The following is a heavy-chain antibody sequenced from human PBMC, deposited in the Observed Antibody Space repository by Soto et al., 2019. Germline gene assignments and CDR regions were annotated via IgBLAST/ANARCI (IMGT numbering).Heavy chain of an antibody. J-gene: IGHJ4*02. CDR2: FYYSGTT. V-gene: IGHV4-39*01. CDR1: GDSITASYSN. Sequence: SETLSLTCTVSGDSITASYSNWAWIRQPPGKGLEWIGTFYYSGTTSQNPPLRSRITISGDTSRNQFSLNLRSVTAADSGVYYCPKLVRADVRRSHLDHWAQGTLVTFSS. D-gene: IGHD3-10*02. CDR3: PKLVRADVRRSHLDH.